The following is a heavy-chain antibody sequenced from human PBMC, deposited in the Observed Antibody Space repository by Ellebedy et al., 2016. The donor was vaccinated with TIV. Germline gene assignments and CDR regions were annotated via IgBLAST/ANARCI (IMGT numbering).Heavy chain of an antibody. CDR3: ARNILTGYYQDY. V-gene: IGHV1-18*04. J-gene: IGHJ4*02. Sequence: AASVKVSCKASGYTFTSYGISWVRQAPGQGLEWMGWISAYNGNTNYAQKLQGRVTMNTDTSTSTAYMELRSLRSDDTAVYYCARNILTGYYQDYWGQGTLVTVSS. CDR1: GYTFTSYG. D-gene: IGHD3-9*01. CDR2: ISAYNGNT.